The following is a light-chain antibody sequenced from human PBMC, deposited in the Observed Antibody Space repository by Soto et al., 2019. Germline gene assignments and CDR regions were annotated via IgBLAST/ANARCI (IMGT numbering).Light chain of an antibody. CDR3: SLYTTSSTPSYV. CDR1: SFDVDDYNS. V-gene: IGLV2-14*01. Sequence: QSALTQPASVSGSPGQSITISCTGTSFDVDDYNSVSWYQQPPGKAPKLIIYEVNNRHSGVSNRFSGSNSDNTASLTISGLQAEDEADYYCSLYTTSSTPSYVFGTGTKVTVL. CDR2: EVN. J-gene: IGLJ1*01.